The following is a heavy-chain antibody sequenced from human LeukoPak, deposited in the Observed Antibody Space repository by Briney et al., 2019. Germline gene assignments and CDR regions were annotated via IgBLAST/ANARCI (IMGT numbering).Heavy chain of an antibody. CDR1: GFPFSSYA. J-gene: IGHJ4*02. CDR2: VGGNGGYT. Sequence: GGSLRLSCAASGFPFSSYAMSWVRQAPGKGLEWVSVVGGNGGYTYYADSVKGRFTIFRDNAKNTSYLQMTSLRAADTAVYYCAKRMGGLRYGFHALTTGGYFDFWGQGTLVTVSS. D-gene: IGHD3-9*01. V-gene: IGHV3-23*01. CDR3: AKRMGGLRYGFHALTTGGYFDF.